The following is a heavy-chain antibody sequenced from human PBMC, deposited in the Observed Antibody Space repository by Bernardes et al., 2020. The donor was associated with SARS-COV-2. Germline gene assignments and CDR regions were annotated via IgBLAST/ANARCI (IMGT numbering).Heavy chain of an antibody. J-gene: IGHJ3*02. CDR3: AKDLGSGRDPVAFDI. D-gene: IGHD1-26*01. Sequence: GGSLRLSCAASRFTFSAYTMSWVRQAPGKGLEWVSGIIGSGGSTNYADSVKGRFTISRDNSKNTLDLQMNSLRAEDTAVYYCAKDLGSGRDPVAFDIWGQGTMVTVSS. V-gene: IGHV3-23*01. CDR1: RFTFSAYT. CDR2: IIGSGGST.